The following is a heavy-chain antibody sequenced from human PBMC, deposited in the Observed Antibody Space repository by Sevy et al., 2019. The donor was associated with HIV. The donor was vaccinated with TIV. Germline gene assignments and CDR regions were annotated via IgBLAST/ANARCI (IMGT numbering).Heavy chain of an antibody. CDR3: TKVMEIGHELKSYYMDV. CDR1: GFTFSNTW. D-gene: IGHD1-26*01. J-gene: IGHJ6*03. V-gene: IGHV3-15*01. Sequence: GGSLRLSCAASGFTFSNTWMSWIRQAPGKGLEWVGRIKSKTDGGITDYAAPVKGRFSISRDDSKNTLYLQMSSLKTEDTALYYCTKVMEIGHELKSYYMDVWGKWTTVTVSS. CDR2: IKSKTDGGIT.